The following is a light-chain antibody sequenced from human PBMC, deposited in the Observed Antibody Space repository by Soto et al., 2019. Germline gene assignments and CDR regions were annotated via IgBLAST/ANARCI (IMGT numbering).Light chain of an antibody. CDR3: QQYHKWPPIT. J-gene: IGKJ5*01. V-gene: IGKV3-15*01. CDR2: GAS. CDR1: QSVSTN. Sequence: EIVMTQSPDTLYVSPGERATLSCRASQSVSTNLAWYQQKPGQAPRLLMYGASTRATGIPARFSGSGSGTEFTLTISSLQSEDSAVYYCQQYHKWPPITFGQGTRLEIK.